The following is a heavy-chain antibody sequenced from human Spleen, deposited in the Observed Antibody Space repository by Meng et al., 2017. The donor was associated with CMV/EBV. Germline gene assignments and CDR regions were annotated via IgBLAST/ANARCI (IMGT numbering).Heavy chain of an antibody. D-gene: IGHD4-17*01. Sequence: AYGFTFNKYAMNWVRQAPGTGLEWVSSISSRGGYIYYADSVKGRFTISRDNANNSLFLQMNSLRADDTAVYYCVRVYYGDNVDYFDYWGQGTLVTVSS. CDR1: GFTFNKYA. V-gene: IGHV3-21*01. J-gene: IGHJ4*02. CDR3: VRVYYGDNVDYFDY. CDR2: ISSRGGYI.